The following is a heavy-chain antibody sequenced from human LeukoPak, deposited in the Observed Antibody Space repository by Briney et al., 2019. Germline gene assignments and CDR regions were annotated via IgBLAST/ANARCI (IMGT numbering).Heavy chain of an antibody. J-gene: IGHJ4*02. Sequence: ASVKVSCKVSGYTLTELSMHWVRQAPGKGLEWMGGFDPEDDEIIYAQKFQGRITVTEDTSANTAYMELGSLTSEDTAMYYCATEATYFLYWGQGSLVTVFS. CDR2: FDPEDDEI. D-gene: IGHD2/OR15-2a*01. V-gene: IGHV1-24*01. CDR1: GYTLTELS. CDR3: ATEATYFLY.